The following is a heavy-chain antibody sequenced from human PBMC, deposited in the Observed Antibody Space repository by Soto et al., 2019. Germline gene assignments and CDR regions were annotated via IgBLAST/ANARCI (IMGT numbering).Heavy chain of an antibody. D-gene: IGHD3-3*01. J-gene: IGHJ6*02. CDR3: AKDGAGFLEWLSFNYYYYYGMDV. V-gene: IGHV3-30*18. CDR1: GFTFSSYG. CDR2: ISYDGSNK. Sequence: GGSLRLSCAASGFTFSSYGMHWVRQAPGKGLEWVAVISYDGSNKYYADSVKGRFTISRDNSKNTLYLQMNSLRAEDTAVYYCAKDGAGFLEWLSFNYYYYYGMDVWGQGTTVTVSS.